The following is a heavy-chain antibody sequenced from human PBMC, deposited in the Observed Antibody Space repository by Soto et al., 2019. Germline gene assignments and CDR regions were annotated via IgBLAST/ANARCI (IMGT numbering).Heavy chain of an antibody. V-gene: IGHV1-3*01. CDR2: INAGNGNT. D-gene: IGHD3-16*01. J-gene: IGHJ6*03. CDR1: GYTFTSYA. CDR3: ARVGGLSRAYYYYYYMDV. Sequence: GASVKVSCKASGYTFTSYAMHWVRQAPGQRLEWMRWINAGNGNTKYSQKFQGRVTITRDTSASTAYMELSSLRSEDTVVFYCARVGGLSRAYYYYYYMDVWGKGTTVTSP.